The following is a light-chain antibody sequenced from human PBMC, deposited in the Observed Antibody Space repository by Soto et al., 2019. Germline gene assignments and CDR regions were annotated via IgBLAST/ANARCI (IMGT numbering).Light chain of an antibody. CDR1: QSIDVY. V-gene: IGKV1-6*01. J-gene: IGKJ3*01. CDR3: LQKYFYPFT. Sequence: IQMTQSPSSLSASVGDRVTISCRASQSIDVYLNWYQQRPGKAPRLVIYGAFELQSGVPARFSGSGSGTDFTLTISSLQPEDFATYYCLQKYFYPFTFGPGTKVDIK. CDR2: GAF.